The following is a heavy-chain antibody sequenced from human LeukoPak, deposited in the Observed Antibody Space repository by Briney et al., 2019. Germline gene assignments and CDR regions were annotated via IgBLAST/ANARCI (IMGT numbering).Heavy chain of an antibody. V-gene: IGHV3-23*01. CDR2: IRGSGGST. CDR3: AKARYGDYVAPVGGPFDY. J-gene: IGHJ4*02. D-gene: IGHD4-17*01. Sequence: GGSQRLSCAASVFTFSSYAMSWVRQAPGKGLEWVSAIRGSGGSTYYADSVKGRFTISRDNSKNTLYLQMNSLRAEDTAVYYCAKARYGDYVAPVGGPFDYWGQGTLVTVSS. CDR1: VFTFSSYA.